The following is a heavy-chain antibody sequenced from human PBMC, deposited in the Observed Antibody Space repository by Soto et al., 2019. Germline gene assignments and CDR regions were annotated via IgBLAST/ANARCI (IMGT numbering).Heavy chain of an antibody. D-gene: IGHD5-12*01. CDR1: GYTFTSYY. CDR3: ARESPATITKYYYYGMDV. CDR2: ISPSGGST. Sequence: GASVKVSCKASGYTFTSYYMHWVRQAPGQGLEWMGIISPSGGSTSYAQKFQGRVTMTRDTSTSTVYMELSSLRSEDTAVYYCARESPATITKYYYYGMDVWGQGTTVTVSS. V-gene: IGHV1-46*01. J-gene: IGHJ6*02.